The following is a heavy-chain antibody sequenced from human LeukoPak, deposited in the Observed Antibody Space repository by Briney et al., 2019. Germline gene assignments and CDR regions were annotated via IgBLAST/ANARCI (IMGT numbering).Heavy chain of an antibody. J-gene: IGHJ6*03. CDR3: AKGPKYYYDNSHYYRDV. D-gene: IGHD3-22*01. CDR1: GFTFSSYA. CDR2: ISGSGGST. V-gene: IGHV3-23*01. Sequence: PGGSLRLSCAASGFTFSSYAMSWVRQAPGKGLEWVSAISGSGGSTYYADSVKGRFTISRDNSKNTLYLQMNSLRAEDTAVYYCAKGPKYYYDNSHYYRDVWGKGPTVTVSS.